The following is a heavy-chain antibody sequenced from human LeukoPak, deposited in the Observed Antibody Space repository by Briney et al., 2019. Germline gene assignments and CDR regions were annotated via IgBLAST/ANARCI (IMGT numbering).Heavy chain of an antibody. CDR1: GGSISSYY. J-gene: IGHJ3*02. CDR2: IYYSAST. V-gene: IGHV4-59*01. Sequence: SETLSLTCSVSGGSISSYYWSWIRQPPGKGLEWIGYIYYSASTNYNPSLKSRVTISVDTSKKPFSLKLSSVTAADTAVYYCARGNSYCGGDCYSWDDAFDIWGQGTMVTVSS. D-gene: IGHD2-21*02. CDR3: ARGNSYCGGDCYSWDDAFDI.